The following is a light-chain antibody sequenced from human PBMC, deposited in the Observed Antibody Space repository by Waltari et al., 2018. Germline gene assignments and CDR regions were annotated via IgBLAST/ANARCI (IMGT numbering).Light chain of an antibody. CDR2: LGS. CDR3: MQGLEHPVT. V-gene: IGKV2-28*01. CDR1: QSLLYINGYNY. J-gene: IGKJ5*01. Sequence: IVMTQSPLFLSVTPGESAPISCRSSQSLLYINGYNYLDWYLQKPGQPPQLLIYLGSNRASGVPDRFSGGGSGTEFTLKISRVEAEDIGVYYCMQGLEHPVTFGQGTRLEIQ.